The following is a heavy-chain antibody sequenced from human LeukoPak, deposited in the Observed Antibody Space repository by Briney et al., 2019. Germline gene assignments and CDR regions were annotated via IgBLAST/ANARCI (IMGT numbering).Heavy chain of an antibody. Sequence: SETLSLTCTVSGGSISSSSYYWGWIRQPPGKGLEWIGSIYYSGSTNYNPSLKSRVTISVDTSKNQFSLKLSSVTAADTAVYYCARAKIAAAGSGYYYDYYGMDVWGQGTTVTVSS. J-gene: IGHJ6*02. D-gene: IGHD6-13*01. V-gene: IGHV4-39*07. CDR3: ARAKIAAAGSGYYYDYYGMDV. CDR2: IYYSGST. CDR1: GGSISSSSYY.